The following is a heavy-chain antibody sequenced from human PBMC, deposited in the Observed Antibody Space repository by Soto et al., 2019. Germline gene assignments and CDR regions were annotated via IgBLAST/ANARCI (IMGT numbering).Heavy chain of an antibody. CDR3: ARHEVAARRYGMDV. J-gene: IGHJ6*02. CDR2: IYYSGST. Sequence: SETLSLTCTVSGGSISSSSYYWGWIRRPPGKGLEWIGSIYYSGSTYYNPSLKSRVTISVDTSKNQFSLKLSSVTAADTAVYYCARHEVAARRYGMDVWGQGTTVTVSS. CDR1: GGSISSSSYY. D-gene: IGHD6-6*01. V-gene: IGHV4-39*01.